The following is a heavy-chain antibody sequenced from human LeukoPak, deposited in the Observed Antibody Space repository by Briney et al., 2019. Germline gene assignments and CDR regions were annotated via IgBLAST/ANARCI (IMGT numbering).Heavy chain of an antibody. CDR1: GFTFSSYS. V-gene: IGHV3-21*01. D-gene: IGHD4/OR15-4a*01. CDR2: ISSGSSYI. J-gene: IGHJ4*02. CDR3: VRGDGATDY. Sequence: GGSLRLSCAASGFTFSSYSMNWVRQAPGEGLEWVSFISSGSSYIHYTDSVKRQFPIYRDNAKNSLYLQMNSLRAEDTAVYYCVRGDGATDYWGQGTLVTVSS.